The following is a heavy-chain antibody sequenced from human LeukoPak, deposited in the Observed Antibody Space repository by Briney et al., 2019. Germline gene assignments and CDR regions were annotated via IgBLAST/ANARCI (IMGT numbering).Heavy chain of an antibody. CDR1: GYTFTSYG. Sequence: ASVKVSCKAFGYTFTSYGISWVRQAPGQGLEWMGWISAYNGNTNYAQKLQGRVTMTTDTSTSTAYMELSSLRSEDTAVYYCATLAYSSSSGLDYWGQGTLVTASS. CDR2: ISAYNGNT. V-gene: IGHV1-18*01. CDR3: ATLAYSSSSGLDY. J-gene: IGHJ4*02. D-gene: IGHD6-6*01.